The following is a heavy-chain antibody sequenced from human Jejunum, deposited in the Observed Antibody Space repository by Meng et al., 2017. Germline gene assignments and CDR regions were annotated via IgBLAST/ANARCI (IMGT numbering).Heavy chain of an antibody. Sequence: QLQVQESGPGLVKPSETLSRTCTVSGGSISSSSFYWVWIRQPPGMGLEWIGSIDYTEYTHFNASLKSRVTMSIDTSRKQISLMLSSVTAADTAVYYCARGPYTHGHFWYFDLWGRGTLVTVSS. J-gene: IGHJ2*01. V-gene: IGHV4-39*01. D-gene: IGHD5-18*01. CDR1: GGSISSSSFY. CDR2: IDYTEYT. CDR3: ARGPYTHGHFWYFDL.